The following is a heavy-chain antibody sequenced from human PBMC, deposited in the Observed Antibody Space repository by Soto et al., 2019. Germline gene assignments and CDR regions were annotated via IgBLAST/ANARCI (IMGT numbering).Heavy chain of an antibody. Sequence: SVKVSCKASGGTFSSYAISWVRQAPGQGLEWMGGIIPIFGTGNYAQKFQGRVTITADESTSTAYMELSSLRSEDTAVYYCARGSIAAALPPFDYWGQGXLVTVYS. V-gene: IGHV1-69*13. CDR1: GGTFSSYA. D-gene: IGHD6-13*01. CDR2: IIPIFGTG. J-gene: IGHJ4*02. CDR3: ARGSIAAALPPFDY.